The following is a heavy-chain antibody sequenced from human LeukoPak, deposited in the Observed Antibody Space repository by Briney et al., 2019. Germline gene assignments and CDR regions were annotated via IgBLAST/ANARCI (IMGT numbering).Heavy chain of an antibody. D-gene: IGHD4-17*01. CDR1: GFTFSSLW. CDR2: INSDGSST. J-gene: IGHJ4*02. CDR3: VRGGYGSIDY. Sequence: GGSLRLSCGASGFTFSSLWMHWVRQAPGKGLVWVSHINSDGSSTNYADSVKGRFTISRDNAKNTLCLQMNSLRAEDTAVYYCVRGGYGSIDYWGQGTLVTVSS. V-gene: IGHV3-74*01.